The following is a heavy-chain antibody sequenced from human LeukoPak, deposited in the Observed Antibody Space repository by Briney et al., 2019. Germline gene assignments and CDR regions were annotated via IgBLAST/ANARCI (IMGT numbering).Heavy chain of an antibody. CDR3: ARGLDYYESSAYPSRDWYFDL. CDR2: INHSGST. J-gene: IGHJ2*01. CDR1: GGPFGGFY. D-gene: IGHD3-22*01. V-gene: IGHV4-34*01. Sequence: SETLSLTCAVYGGPFGGFYWSWIRQPPGRGLEWIGEINHSGSTNYNPSLKSRVTISVDTSKNQFSLKLSSVTAADTAVYYCARGLDYYESSAYPSRDWYFDLWGRGTLVTVSS.